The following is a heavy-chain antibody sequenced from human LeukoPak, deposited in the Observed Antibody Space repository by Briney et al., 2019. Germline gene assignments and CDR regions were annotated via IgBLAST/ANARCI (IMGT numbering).Heavy chain of an antibody. J-gene: IGHJ4*02. Sequence: GGSLRLSXAASGFTFSSYWMHWVRQAPGKGLVWVSRIHSDGSSTRYADSVRGRFTISRDDAKSTLYLQMTSLRAEDTAVYYCARSGWPYYFNYWGQGTLVTVSS. V-gene: IGHV3-74*01. CDR3: ARSGWPYYFNY. CDR2: IHSDGSST. CDR1: GFTFSSYW. D-gene: IGHD3-22*01.